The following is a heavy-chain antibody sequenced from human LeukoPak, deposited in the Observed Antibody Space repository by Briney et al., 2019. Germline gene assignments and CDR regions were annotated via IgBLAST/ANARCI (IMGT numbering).Heavy chain of an antibody. CDR1: GFTFSSYA. Sequence: GRSLRLSCAASGFTFSSYAMPWVRQAPGKGLEWVAVISYDGSNKYYADSVKGRFTISRDNSKNTLYLQMNSLRAEDTAMYYCARGRIEVAGISFWGQGTLVTVSS. V-gene: IGHV3-30-3*01. CDR3: ARGRIEVAGISF. J-gene: IGHJ4*02. D-gene: IGHD6-19*01. CDR2: ISYDGSNK.